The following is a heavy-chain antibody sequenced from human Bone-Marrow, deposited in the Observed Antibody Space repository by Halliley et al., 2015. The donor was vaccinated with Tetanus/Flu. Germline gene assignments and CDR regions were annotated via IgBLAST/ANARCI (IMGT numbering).Heavy chain of an antibody. CDR3: ARGRNFSI. CDR1: GLTFSTYS. J-gene: IGHJ4*01. D-gene: IGHD4-4*01. V-gene: IGHV3-21*04. Sequence: SLRLSCADSGLTFSTYSMNWVRQAPGKGLEWVSSISTNNSYVSYACSVRGRFPISIDKAKTSLYLQMNTPRAEDTAVYFCARGRNFSIWALGTLVTFFS. CDR2: ISTNNSYV.